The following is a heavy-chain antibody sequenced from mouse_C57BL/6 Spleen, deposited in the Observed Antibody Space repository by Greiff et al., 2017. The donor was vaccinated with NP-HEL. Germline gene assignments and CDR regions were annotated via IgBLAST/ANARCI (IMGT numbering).Heavy chain of an antibody. CDR1: GYTFTDYY. V-gene: IGHV1-76*01. CDR3: ARKDWAGYYAMDY. CDR2: IYPGSGNT. D-gene: IGHD4-1*01. Sequence: QVHVKQSGAELVRPGASVKLSCKASGYTFTDYYINWVKQRPGQGLEWIARIYPGSGNTYYNEKFKGKATLTAEKSSSTAYMQLSSLTSEDSAVYFCARKDWAGYYAMDYWGQRTSVTVSS. J-gene: IGHJ4*01.